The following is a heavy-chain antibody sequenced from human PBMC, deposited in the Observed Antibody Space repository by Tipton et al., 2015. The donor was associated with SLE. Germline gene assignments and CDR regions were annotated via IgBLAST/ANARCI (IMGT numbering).Heavy chain of an antibody. V-gene: IGHV3-33*08. CDR1: GFTFSSYG. CDR3: ASQLLYTFDY. CDR2: IWYDGSNK. J-gene: IGHJ4*02. Sequence: SLRLSCAASGFTFSSYGMHWVRQAPGKGLEWVAVIWYDGSNKYYADSVKGRFTISRDNSKNTLYLQMNSLRVEDTAVYYCASQLLYTFDYWGQGTLVTVSS. D-gene: IGHD2-2*01.